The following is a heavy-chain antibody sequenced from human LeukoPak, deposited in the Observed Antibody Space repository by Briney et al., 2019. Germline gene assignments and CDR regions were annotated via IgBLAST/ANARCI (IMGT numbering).Heavy chain of an antibody. D-gene: IGHD4-17*01. CDR3: ARDCSTLYGDFDY. J-gene: IGHJ4*02. V-gene: IGHV4-39*07. CDR2: IYYSGST. Sequence: SETLPLTCTVSGGSISSSSYYWGWIRQPPGKGLEWIGSIYYSGSTNYNPSLKSRVTISVDTSKNQFSLKLSSVTAADTAVYYCARDCSTLYGDFDYWGQGTQVTVSS. CDR1: GGSISSSSYY.